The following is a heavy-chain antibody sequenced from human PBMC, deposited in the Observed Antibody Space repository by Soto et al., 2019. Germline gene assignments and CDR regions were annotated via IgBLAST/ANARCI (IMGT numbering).Heavy chain of an antibody. CDR1: GFTFSSYA. J-gene: IGHJ6*02. Sequence: GGSLRLSCAASGFTFSSYAMSWVRQAPGKGLEWVSAISGSGGSTYYADSVKGRFTISRDNSKDTVYLQMNRLRDEDTAVDYSAKARYSSSWYCYSGMDVWGQGTTVTVSS. CDR2: ISGSGGST. D-gene: IGHD6-13*01. V-gene: IGHV3-23*01. CDR3: AKARYSSSWYCYSGMDV.